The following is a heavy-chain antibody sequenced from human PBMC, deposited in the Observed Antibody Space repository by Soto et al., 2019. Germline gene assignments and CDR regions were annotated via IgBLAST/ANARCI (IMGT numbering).Heavy chain of an antibody. Sequence: SETLSLTCTVSGESISSGDHYWSWVRQSPGEGLEWIGFIYYSGNTYYNPSLKSRVSMSVDTSNNQFSLKLNSVTAADTAVYYCARDAGYCNSVSCYPYNMDVWGQGATVTVSS. D-gene: IGHD2-15*01. CDR2: IYYSGNT. J-gene: IGHJ6*02. V-gene: IGHV4-30-4*01. CDR1: GESISSGDHY. CDR3: ARDAGYCNSVSCYPYNMDV.